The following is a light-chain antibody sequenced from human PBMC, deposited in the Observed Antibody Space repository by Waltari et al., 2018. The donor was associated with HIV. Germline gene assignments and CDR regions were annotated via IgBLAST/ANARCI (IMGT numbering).Light chain of an antibody. Sequence: QSALTQPAPVSGSPGQSITISCTGTSSDVGRYNLVSWYQQHPGKAPKLMIYEVSKRPSGVSNRFSGSKSGNTASLTISGLQAEDEADYYCCSYSGSSTFAVFGGGTKLTVL. J-gene: IGLJ2*01. CDR3: CSYSGSSTFAV. CDR1: SSDVGRYNL. CDR2: EVS. V-gene: IGLV2-23*02.